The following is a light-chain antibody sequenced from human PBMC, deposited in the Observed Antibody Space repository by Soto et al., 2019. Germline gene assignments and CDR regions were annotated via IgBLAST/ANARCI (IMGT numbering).Light chain of an antibody. CDR2: DVS. Sequence: QSALAQPASGSGSPGQSSTISCTGTSSDVGGYNYVSWYQQHPGKAPKLMIYDVSNRPSGVSNRFSGSKSGNTASLTISELQAEDEADYYCSSYTSSSTLFGTGTKVTVL. J-gene: IGLJ1*01. CDR1: SSDVGGYNY. CDR3: SSYTSSSTL. V-gene: IGLV2-14*01.